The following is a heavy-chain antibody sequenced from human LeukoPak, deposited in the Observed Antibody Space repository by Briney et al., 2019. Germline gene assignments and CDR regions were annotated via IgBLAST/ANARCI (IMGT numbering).Heavy chain of an antibody. CDR3: ARDSPFGNCDY. Sequence: PSETLSLTCTVSGGSISSYYWSWIRQPPGKGLEWIGNIYYSGSTNYNPSLKSRVTMSVDTSKNHFSLKLSSVTAADTAVYYCARDSPFGNCDYWGQGALVTVSS. D-gene: IGHD4-23*01. CDR1: GGSISSYY. CDR2: IYYSGST. J-gene: IGHJ4*02. V-gene: IGHV4-59*01.